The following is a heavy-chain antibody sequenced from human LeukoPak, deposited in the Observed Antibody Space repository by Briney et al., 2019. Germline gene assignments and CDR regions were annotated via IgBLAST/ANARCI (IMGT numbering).Heavy chain of an antibody. CDR1: GFTSSSYA. J-gene: IGHJ4*02. CDR3: ARDGLKWEPLYYFDY. D-gene: IGHD1-26*01. CDR2: ISYDGSNK. Sequence: GGSLRLSCAASGFTSSSYAMHWVRQAPGKGLEWVAVISYDGSNKYYADSVKGRFTISRDNSKNTLYLQMNSLRAEDTAVYYCARDGLKWEPLYYFDYWGQGTLVTVSS. V-gene: IGHV3-30-3*01.